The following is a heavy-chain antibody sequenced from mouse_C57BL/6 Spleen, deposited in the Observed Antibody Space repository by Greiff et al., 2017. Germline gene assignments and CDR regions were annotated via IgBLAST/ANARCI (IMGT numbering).Heavy chain of an antibody. Sequence: QVQLQQSGPELVKPGASVTLSCKASGYTFTSYDINWVQQRPGQGLEWIGWMYPRDGSTTYTETFKGKATLTVDTSYSTAYMELHSLTSEYSAVYFWARDYYYGSSSAWFAYWGQGTLVTVSA. J-gene: IGHJ3*01. CDR2: MYPRDGST. D-gene: IGHD1-1*01. V-gene: IGHV1-85*01. CDR1: GYTFTSYD. CDR3: ARDYYYGSSSAWFAY.